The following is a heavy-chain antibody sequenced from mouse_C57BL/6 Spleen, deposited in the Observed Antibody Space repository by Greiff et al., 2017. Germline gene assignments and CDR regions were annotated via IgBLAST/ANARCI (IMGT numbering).Heavy chain of an antibody. CDR1: GFSLTSYG. CDR3: ARPYGYDEGPIDYAMDY. CDR2: IWSGGST. Sequence: QVQLQQSGPGLVQPSQSLSITCTVSGFSLTSYGVHWVRQSPGKGLEWLGVIWSGGSTDYNAAFISRLSISKDNSKSQVFFKMNSLQADDTAIYYCARPYGYDEGPIDYAMDYWGQGTSVTVSS. D-gene: IGHD2-2*01. V-gene: IGHV2-2*01. J-gene: IGHJ4*01.